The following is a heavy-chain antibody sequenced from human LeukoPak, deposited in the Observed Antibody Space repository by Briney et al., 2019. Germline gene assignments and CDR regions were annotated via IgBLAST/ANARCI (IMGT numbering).Heavy chain of an antibody. CDR1: GYTFTTYG. J-gene: IGHJ5*02. CDR2: FCTYSGNT. Sequence: ASVKVSCKASGYTFTTYGISWVRQAPGQGPEWMGWFCTYSGNTHYAQELQGRVTLTTDTSTSTAYMDLRSLRSDDTAVYYCARDGRGHWDTRIWYLGNWFDPWGQGTLVTVSS. D-gene: IGHD6-13*01. V-gene: IGHV1-18*01. CDR3: ARDGRGHWDTRIWYLGNWFDP.